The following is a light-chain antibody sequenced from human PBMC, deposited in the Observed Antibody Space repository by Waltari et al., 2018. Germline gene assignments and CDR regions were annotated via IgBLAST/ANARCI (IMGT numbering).Light chain of an antibody. CDR3: QHYDNYPIT. CDR2: KAS. V-gene: IGKV1-5*03. Sequence: DIQMTQSPSPLSASVGDRVPITCRASQSISSWLAWYQQKPGKAPNLLIYKASTLESGVPSRFSGSGSGTEFTLTISSLQPDDFATYYCQHYDNYPITFGQGTRLEIK. CDR1: QSISSW. J-gene: IGKJ5*01.